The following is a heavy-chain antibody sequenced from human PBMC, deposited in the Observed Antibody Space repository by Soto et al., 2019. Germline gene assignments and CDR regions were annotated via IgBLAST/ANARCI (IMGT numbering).Heavy chain of an antibody. Sequence: SVKVSCKASGGTFSSYAISWVRQAPGQGLEWMGGIIPIFGTANYAQKFQGRVTITADESTSTAYMELSSLRSEDTAVYYCARGTSYYDFWSPTDYWGQGTLVTVSS. CDR2: IIPIFGTA. D-gene: IGHD3-3*01. CDR3: ARGTSYYDFWSPTDY. CDR1: GGTFSSYA. J-gene: IGHJ4*02. V-gene: IGHV1-69*13.